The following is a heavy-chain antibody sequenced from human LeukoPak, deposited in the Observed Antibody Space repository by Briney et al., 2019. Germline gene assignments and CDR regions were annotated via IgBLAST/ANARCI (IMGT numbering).Heavy chain of an antibody. V-gene: IGHV3-48*01. CDR1: GFTFSPYT. D-gene: IGHD6-6*01. J-gene: IGHJ3*01. CDR2: INTGSTTI. Sequence: GGSLRLSCAASGFTFSPYTMHWFRQPPGKGLEWVSYINTGSTTIYYADSVEGRFTISRDNAKNSVYLHLNSLRAEDTAVYYCARDSSVCEFDVWGQGTLVTVSS. CDR3: ARDSSVCEFDV.